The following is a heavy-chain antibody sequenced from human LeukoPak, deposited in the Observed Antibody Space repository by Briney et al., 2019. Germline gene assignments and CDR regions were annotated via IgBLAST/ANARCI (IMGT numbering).Heavy chain of an antibody. Sequence: GGSLRLSCAASGFTFSSYAMSWVRQAPGKGLEWVSAISGSGGSTYYADSVKGRFTISRDNSKNTLYLQMNSLRAEDTAVYYCATTTRYSYGGGYWGQGTLVTVSS. V-gene: IGHV3-23*01. J-gene: IGHJ4*02. CDR3: ATTTRYSYGGGY. CDR2: ISGSGGST. CDR1: GFTFSSYA. D-gene: IGHD5-18*01.